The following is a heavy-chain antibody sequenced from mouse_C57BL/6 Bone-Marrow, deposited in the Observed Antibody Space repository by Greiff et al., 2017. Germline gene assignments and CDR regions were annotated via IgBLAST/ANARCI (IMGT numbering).Heavy chain of an antibody. V-gene: IGHV1-26*01. CDR1: GYTFTDYY. J-gene: IGHJ4*01. Sequence: EVQLQQSGPELVKPGASVKISCKASGYTFTDYYMNWVKQSHGKSLEWIGDINPNNGGTSYNQKFTGKATLTVDKSSSTAYMERRSLTSEDSAVYYCARHYGSSYYAMDYWGQGASGTVSS. CDR2: INPNNGGT. D-gene: IGHD1-1*01. CDR3: ARHYGSSYYAMDY.